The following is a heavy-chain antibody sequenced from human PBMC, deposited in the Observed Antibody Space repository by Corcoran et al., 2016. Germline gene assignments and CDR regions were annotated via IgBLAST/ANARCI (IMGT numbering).Heavy chain of an antibody. CDR1: GGSISGHY. D-gene: IGHD1-26*01. J-gene: IGHJ4*02. Sequence: QVQLQESGPGLVKPSETLSLTCTVSGGSISGHYWSWIRQPAGKGLEWIGRVFPDGSNDYNPSLKSRVTMSLDTSNNQFSLRLSSVTAADTAVYYCARDGGTVGIYTFFDYWGQGTLVTVSS. CDR3: ARDGGTVGIYTFFDY. CDR2: VFPDGSN. V-gene: IGHV4-4*07.